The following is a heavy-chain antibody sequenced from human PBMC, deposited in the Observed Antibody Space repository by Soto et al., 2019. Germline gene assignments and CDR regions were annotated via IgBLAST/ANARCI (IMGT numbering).Heavy chain of an antibody. V-gene: IGHV3-9*01. Sequence: EVQLVESGGGLVQPGRSLRLSCAASGFTFDDYAMHWVRQAPGKGLEWVSGISWNSGSIDYADSVKGRFTISRDNAKNSLYLQMNSLRAEDTAWYYCVKDTLRTTVTIGYYNYGMDVWGQGTTVTVSS. J-gene: IGHJ6*02. CDR3: VKDTLRTTVTIGYYNYGMDV. CDR1: GFTFDDYA. CDR2: ISWNSGSI. D-gene: IGHD4-17*01.